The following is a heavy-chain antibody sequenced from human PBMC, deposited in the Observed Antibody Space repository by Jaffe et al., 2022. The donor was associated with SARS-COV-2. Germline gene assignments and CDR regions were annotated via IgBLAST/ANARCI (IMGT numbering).Heavy chain of an antibody. CDR2: IYYSGST. V-gene: IGHV4-59*01. CDR1: GGSISSYY. D-gene: IGHD6-13*01. Sequence: QVQLQESGPGLVKPSETLSLTCTVSGGSISSYYWSWIRQPPGKGLEWIGYIYYSGSTNYNPSLKSRVTISVDTSKNQFSLKLSSVTAADTAVYYCARVGAAAGTTAGYYYGMDVWGQGTTVTVSS. CDR3: ARVGAAAGTTAGYYYGMDV. J-gene: IGHJ6*02.